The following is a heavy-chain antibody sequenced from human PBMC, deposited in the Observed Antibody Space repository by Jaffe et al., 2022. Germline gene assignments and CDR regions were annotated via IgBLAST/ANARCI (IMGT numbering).Heavy chain of an antibody. J-gene: IGHJ4*02. CDR2: INPNSGGT. Sequence: QVQLVQSGAEVKKPGASVKVSCKASGYTFTGYYMHWVRQAPGQGLEWMGRINPNSGGTNYAQKFQGRVTMTRDTSISTAYMELSRLRSDDTAVYYCARDLFYNWNDEDFDYWGQGTLVTVSS. CDR3: ARDLFYNWNDEDFDY. D-gene: IGHD1-1*01. CDR1: GYTFTGYY. V-gene: IGHV1-2*06.